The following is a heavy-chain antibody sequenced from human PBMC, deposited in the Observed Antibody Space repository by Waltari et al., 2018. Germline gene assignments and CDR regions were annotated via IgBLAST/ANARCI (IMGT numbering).Heavy chain of an antibody. CDR2: IYTSGST. CDR1: GGSISSGSYY. Sequence: QVQLQESGPGLVKPSQTLSLTCTVSGGSISSGSYYWSWIRQPAGKGLEWIGYIYTSGSTNSYPSRKSRVTISVDTSKNQFSLKLSSVTAADTAVYYCARGPYGSGAYWGQGTLVTVSS. J-gene: IGHJ4*02. D-gene: IGHD3-10*01. V-gene: IGHV4-61*09. CDR3: ARGPYGSGAY.